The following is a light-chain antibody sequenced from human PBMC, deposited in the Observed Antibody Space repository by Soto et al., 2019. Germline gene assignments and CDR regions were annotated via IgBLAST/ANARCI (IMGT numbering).Light chain of an antibody. V-gene: IGKV1-5*01. Sequence: DIQMTQSPSTLSASVGARVTITCRASQSVNTWLAWYQQKPGKAPVLLFYDASSLKSGVPSRFSGSGSGTEFTLNVTSLQPDHFASYYCQHYHGYPFTFGHGTKVDI. CDR3: QHYHGYPFT. J-gene: IGKJ3*01. CDR2: DAS. CDR1: QSVNTW.